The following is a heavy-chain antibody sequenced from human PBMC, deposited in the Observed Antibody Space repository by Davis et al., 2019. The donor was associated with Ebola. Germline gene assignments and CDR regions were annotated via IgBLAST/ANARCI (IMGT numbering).Heavy chain of an antibody. D-gene: IGHD3-16*01. J-gene: IGHJ6*02. V-gene: IGHV3-23*01. CDR3: AKGPSWGGMDV. Sequence: GESLKISCAASGFTFSSYAMSWVRQAPGKGLEWVSAISGSGGSTYYADSVKGRFTISRDNSKNTLYLQMNSLRTEDTAVYYCAKGPSWGGMDVWGQGTTVTVSS. CDR2: ISGSGGST. CDR1: GFTFSSYA.